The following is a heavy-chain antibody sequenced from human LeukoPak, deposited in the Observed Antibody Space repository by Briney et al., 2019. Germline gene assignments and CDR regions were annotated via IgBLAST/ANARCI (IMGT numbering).Heavy chain of an antibody. CDR2: INHSGST. J-gene: IGHJ4*02. Sequence: SETLSLTCAVYGESFSGYYWSWIRQPPGKGLEWIGEINHSGSTNYNPSLKSRVTISVDTSKNQFSLKLSSVTAADTAVYYCARGGIAVAGPGLDYWGQGTLVTVSS. CDR1: GESFSGYY. V-gene: IGHV4-34*01. D-gene: IGHD6-19*01. CDR3: ARGGIAVAGPGLDY.